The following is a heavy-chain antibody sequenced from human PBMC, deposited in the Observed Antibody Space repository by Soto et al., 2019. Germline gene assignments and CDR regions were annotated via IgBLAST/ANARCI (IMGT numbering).Heavy chain of an antibody. CDR1: GFTFSNHA. J-gene: IGHJ4*02. CDR3: AKNLAGYVPFDY. D-gene: IGHD5-12*01. V-gene: IGHV3-23*01. Sequence: EVQLLESGGGFVQPGGSLRLSCAVSGFTFSNHAMSWVRQAQGKGPEWVSGISAGGGSTNYADSVKGRFTISRDDAKNTLYRQMNSLRAEDAAVYYCAKNLAGYVPFDYWGQGTRVTVS. CDR2: ISAGGGST.